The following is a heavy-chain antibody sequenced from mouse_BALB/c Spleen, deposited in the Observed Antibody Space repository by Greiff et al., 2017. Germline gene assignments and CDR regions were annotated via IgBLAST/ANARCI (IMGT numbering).Heavy chain of an antibody. CDR3: ARQGAFTTGFAY. J-gene: IGHJ3*01. V-gene: IGHV5-6*01. D-gene: IGHD1-1*01. CDR2: ISSGGSYT. CDR1: GFTFSSYG. Sequence: DVHLVESGGDLVKPGGSLKLSCAASGFTFSSYGMSWVRQTPDKRLEWVATISSGGSYTYYPDSVKGRFTISRDNAKNTLYLQMSSLKSEDTAMYYCARQGAFTTGFAYWGQGTLVTVSA.